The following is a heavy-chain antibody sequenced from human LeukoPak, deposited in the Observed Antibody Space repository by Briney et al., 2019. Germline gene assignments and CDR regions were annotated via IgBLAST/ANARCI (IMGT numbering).Heavy chain of an antibody. CDR2: MDTSGHT. Sequence: PSETLSLTCIVSGGSISGYYWSWIRQPAAKGLEWIGHMDTSGHTNYNSSLMSRVTMSVDTSKNQFSLRLTSVTAADTAVYYCARHWSHSVAQFGRSYWFDPWGQGTLVTVSS. D-gene: IGHD2-15*01. CDR1: GGSISGYY. J-gene: IGHJ5*02. V-gene: IGHV4-4*07. CDR3: ARHWSHSVAQFGRSYWFDP.